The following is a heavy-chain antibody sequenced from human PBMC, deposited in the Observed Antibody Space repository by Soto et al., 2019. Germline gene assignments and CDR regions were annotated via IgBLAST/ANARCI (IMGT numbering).Heavy chain of an antibody. CDR2: INAGNGNT. J-gene: IGHJ4*02. V-gene: IGHV1-3*01. D-gene: IGHD4-17*01. Sequence: ASVKVSCKACGYTFTSYAMHWVRQAPGQRLEWMGWINAGNGNTKYSQKFQGRVTITRDTSASTAYMELSSLRSEDTAVYYCARVPYGDYATLNFDYWGQGTLVTVSS. CDR3: ARVPYGDYATLNFDY. CDR1: GYTFTSYA.